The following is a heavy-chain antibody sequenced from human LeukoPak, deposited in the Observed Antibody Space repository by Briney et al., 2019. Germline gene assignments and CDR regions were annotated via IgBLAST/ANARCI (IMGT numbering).Heavy chain of an antibody. V-gene: IGHV1-18*01. CDR2: ISAYNGNT. Sequence: GASVKVSCKAYGYTFTSYGISWVRQAPGQGLEWMGWISAYNGNTNYAQKLQGRVTMTTDTSTSTAYMELRSLRSDDTAVYYCARREGLGYCSGGSCPSVGDYWGQGTLVTVSS. J-gene: IGHJ4*02. CDR1: GYTFTSYG. CDR3: ARREGLGYCSGGSCPSVGDY. D-gene: IGHD2-15*01.